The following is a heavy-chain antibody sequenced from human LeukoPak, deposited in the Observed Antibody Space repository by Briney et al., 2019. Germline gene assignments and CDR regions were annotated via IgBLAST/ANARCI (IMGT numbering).Heavy chain of an antibody. Sequence: SETLSLTCAVYGASFSGYYWAWIRQPPGKGLEWIGEINHTGSTTYNPSLKGRVTMSVDTSKNRFSLKLNSVTAADTAVYYCARGRLRLEMDVWGKGTMVTVSS. CDR1: GASFSGYY. V-gene: IGHV4-34*01. D-gene: IGHD3-16*01. J-gene: IGHJ6*04. CDR3: ARGRLRLEMDV. CDR2: INHTGST.